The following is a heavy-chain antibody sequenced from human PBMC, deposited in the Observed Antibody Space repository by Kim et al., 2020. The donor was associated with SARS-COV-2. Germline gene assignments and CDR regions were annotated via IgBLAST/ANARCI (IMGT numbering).Heavy chain of an antibody. D-gene: IGHD3-16*01. CDR1: GYSFTSYW. Sequence: GESLKISCKGSGYSFTSYWIGWVRQMPGKGLEWMGIIYPGDSDTRYSPSFQGQVTISADKSISTAYLQWSSLKASDTAMYYCARHGHDGYYYYYYYMDVWGKGTTVTVSS. J-gene: IGHJ6*03. CDR3: ARHGHDGYYYYYYYMDV. CDR2: IYPGDSDT. V-gene: IGHV5-51*01.